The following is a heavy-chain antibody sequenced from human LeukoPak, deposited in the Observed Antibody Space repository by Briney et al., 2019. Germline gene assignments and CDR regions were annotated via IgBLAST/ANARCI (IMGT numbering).Heavy chain of an antibody. CDR2: ISYDGSNK. D-gene: IGHD4-17*01. CDR3: AKDLEYDYGDLGGNY. CDR1: GFTFSSYG. Sequence: PGGSLRLSCAASGFTFSSYGMHWVRQAPGKGLEWVAVISYDGSNKYYADSVKGRFTISRDNSKNTLYLQMNSLRAEDTAVYYCAKDLEYDYGDLGGNYWGQGTLVTVSS. J-gene: IGHJ4*02. V-gene: IGHV3-30*18.